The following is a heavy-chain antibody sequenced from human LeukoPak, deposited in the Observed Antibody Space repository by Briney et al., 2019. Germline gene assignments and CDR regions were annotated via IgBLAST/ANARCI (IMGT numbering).Heavy chain of an antibody. CDR2: ISGSGGST. CDR3: AKLTGWNY. J-gene: IGHJ4*02. Sequence: ETLSLTCTVSGGSISSRSYYWGWIRQPPGKGLEWVSAISGSGGSTYYADSVKGRFTISRDNSKNTLYLQMNSLRAEDTAVYYCAKLTGWNYWGQGTLVTVSS. V-gene: IGHV3-23*01. D-gene: IGHD6-19*01. CDR1: GGSISSRSYY.